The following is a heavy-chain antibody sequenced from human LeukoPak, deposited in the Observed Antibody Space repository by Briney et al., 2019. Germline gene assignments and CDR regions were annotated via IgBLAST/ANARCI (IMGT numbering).Heavy chain of an antibody. J-gene: IGHJ4*02. D-gene: IGHD3-10*01. CDR2: IPYSGST. V-gene: IGHV4-4*07. Sequence: SETLSLTCTVSGGSISSYYWSWIRQPAGKGLEWIGSIPYSGSTYYNPSLKSRLTISVDTSKNQFSLKLSSVTAADTAVYYCARCKDYYVSGSYYKTFDYWGQGTLVTVSS. CDR1: GGSISSYY. CDR3: ARCKDYYVSGSYYKTFDY.